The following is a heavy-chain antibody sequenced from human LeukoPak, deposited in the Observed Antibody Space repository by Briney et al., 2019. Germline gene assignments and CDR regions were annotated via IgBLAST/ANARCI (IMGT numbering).Heavy chain of an antibody. V-gene: IGHV3-21*01. J-gene: IGHJ6*02. CDR2: ISSSSSYI. CDR1: GFTFSSYS. D-gene: IGHD6-13*01. CDR3: ARDLQIAAAGLFHYYYYGMDV. Sequence: GGSLRLSCAASGFTFSSYSMNWVRQAPGKGLEWVSSISSSSSYIYYADSVKGRFTISRDNAKNSLYLQMNSLRAEDTAVYYCARDLQIAAAGLFHYYYYGMDVWGQGTTVTVSS.